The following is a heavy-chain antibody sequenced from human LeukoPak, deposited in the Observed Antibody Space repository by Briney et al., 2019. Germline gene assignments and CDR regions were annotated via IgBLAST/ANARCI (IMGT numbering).Heavy chain of an antibody. V-gene: IGHV4-31*03. Sequence: SETLSLTCTVSGVSISSGGYYWSWIRQHPGKGLEWIGYIYYSGSTYYNPSLKSRVTISVDTSKNQFSLKLSSVTAADTAVYYCARVPWGGTRYYFYGMDVWGQGTTVTVSS. J-gene: IGHJ6*02. CDR2: IYYSGST. CDR3: ARVPWGGTRYYFYGMDV. D-gene: IGHD7-27*01. CDR1: GVSISSGGYY.